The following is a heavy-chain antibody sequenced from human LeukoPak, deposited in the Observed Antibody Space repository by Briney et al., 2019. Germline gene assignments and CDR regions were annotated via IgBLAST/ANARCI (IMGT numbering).Heavy chain of an antibody. V-gene: IGHV5-51*01. CDR1: GYSFTSNW. D-gene: IGHD3-22*01. Sequence: GESLKISCKGSGYSFTSNWIGWVRQMPGKGLEWMGIIYPGDSDTRYSPSFQGQVTISADKSISTAYLQWSSLKASDTAMYYCARHFYPYYDSSGPYYFDYWGQGTLVTVSS. CDR2: IYPGDSDT. J-gene: IGHJ4*02. CDR3: ARHFYPYYDSSGPYYFDY.